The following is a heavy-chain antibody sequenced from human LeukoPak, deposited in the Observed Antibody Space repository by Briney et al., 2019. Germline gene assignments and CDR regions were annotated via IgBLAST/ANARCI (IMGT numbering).Heavy chain of an antibody. CDR2: ISAYNGNT. D-gene: IGHD6-6*01. CDR1: GYTFTSYG. Sequence: ASVKVSCNASGYTFTSYGISWVRQAPGQGLEWMGWISAYNGNTNYAQKLQGRVTMTTDTSTSTAYMELRSLRSDDTAVYYCASLIEYTYGAEYFQHWGQGTLVTVSS. V-gene: IGHV1-18*01. J-gene: IGHJ1*01. CDR3: ASLIEYTYGAEYFQH.